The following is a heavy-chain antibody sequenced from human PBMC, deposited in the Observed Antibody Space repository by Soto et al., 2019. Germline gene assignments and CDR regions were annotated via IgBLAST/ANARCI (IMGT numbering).Heavy chain of an antibody. J-gene: IGHJ5*02. Sequence: SETLSITCTVSGGSVSSGSYYWSWIRQPPGKGLEWIGYIYYSGSTNYNPSLKSRVTISVDTSKNQFSLKLSSVTAADTAVYYCARVDVGWYLYNWFDPWGQGTLVTVSS. CDR2: IYYSGST. D-gene: IGHD6-19*01. CDR3: ARVDVGWYLYNWFDP. V-gene: IGHV4-61*01. CDR1: GGSVSSGSYY.